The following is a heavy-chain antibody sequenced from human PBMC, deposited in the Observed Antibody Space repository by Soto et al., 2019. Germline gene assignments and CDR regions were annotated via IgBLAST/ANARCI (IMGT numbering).Heavy chain of an antibody. V-gene: IGHV5-51*01. D-gene: IGHD3-3*01. CDR1: GYSFSHYW. CDR2: IYPGDSDT. CDR3: ARHLLTVWSNSPDESFHI. J-gene: IGHJ3*02. Sequence: PGASRKISCKGSGYSFSHYWIAWVPQMPGKGLEWMGIIYPGDSDTRYSPPFQGQVTMSVDKPISTAYLQWSSLKASDTAMYYCARHLLTVWSNSPDESFHICCQRTMLTASS.